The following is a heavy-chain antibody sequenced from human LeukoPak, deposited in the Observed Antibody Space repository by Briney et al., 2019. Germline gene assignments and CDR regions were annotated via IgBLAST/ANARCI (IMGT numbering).Heavy chain of an antibody. CDR3: ARDRSGARGDYVNIDY. CDR1: GYTFTDYY. CDR2: INPNSGGT. Sequence: ASVKVSCKASGYTFTDYYMHWVRQAPGQGLEWMGWINPNSGGTSYAQKFQGRVTMTRDTSISTAYMELSRLRSDDTAVYYCARDRSGARGDYVNIDYGGKGPLVTVSS. J-gene: IGHJ4*02. D-gene: IGHD4-17*01. V-gene: IGHV1-2*02.